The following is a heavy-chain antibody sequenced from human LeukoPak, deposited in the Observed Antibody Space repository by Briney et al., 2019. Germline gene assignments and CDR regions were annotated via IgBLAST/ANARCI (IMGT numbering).Heavy chain of an antibody. J-gene: IGHJ4*02. Sequence: GGSLRLSCAASGFTFSSYAMFWVRQAPGKGLKYVSAISYNGGSTYYANSVKGRFIISRDNSKNTLYLQMGSLRAEDMAVYYCARVGCNGDSCFNYFDYWGQGTLVTVSS. D-gene: IGHD2-15*01. CDR1: GFTFSSYA. V-gene: IGHV3-64*01. CDR3: ARVGCNGDSCFNYFDY. CDR2: ISYNGGST.